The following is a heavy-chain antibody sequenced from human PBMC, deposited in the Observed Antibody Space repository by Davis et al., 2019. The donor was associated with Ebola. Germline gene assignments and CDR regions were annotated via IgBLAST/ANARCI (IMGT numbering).Heavy chain of an antibody. V-gene: IGHV4-4*02. CDR2: IYHSGST. Sequence: MPSETLSLTCAVSGGSISSSNWWSWVRQPPGKGLEWIGEIYHSGSTNYNPSLKSRVTISVDKSKNQFSLKLSSVTAADTAVYYCARSRRITIFGVVTNDAFDIWGQGTMVTVSS. J-gene: IGHJ3*02. CDR1: GGSISSSNW. CDR3: ARSRRITIFGVVTNDAFDI. D-gene: IGHD3-3*01.